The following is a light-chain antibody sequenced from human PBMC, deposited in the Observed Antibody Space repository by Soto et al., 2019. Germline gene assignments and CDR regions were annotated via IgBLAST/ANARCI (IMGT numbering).Light chain of an antibody. CDR3: QQYDSSPLT. V-gene: IGKV3-20*01. Sequence: EIVLTQSPGTLSLSPGERATLSCRASQSVSSSYLAWYQQKPGQAPRLLIYGASGRATGIPDRFSGSGSGTDFTLTITRLEPEDFAVYYCQQYDSSPLTFGGGTKVEIK. J-gene: IGKJ4*01. CDR2: GAS. CDR1: QSVSSSY.